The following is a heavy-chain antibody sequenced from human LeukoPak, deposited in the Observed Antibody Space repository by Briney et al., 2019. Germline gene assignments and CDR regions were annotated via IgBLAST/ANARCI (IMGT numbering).Heavy chain of an antibody. Sequence: GGSLRLSCAASGFTVSSNYMSWVRQAPGKGLEWVSVIYSGGTTYHADSVKGRFTISRDNSKNTLYLQMNSLRDEDTAVYYCTKIGGSGLLYYFDSWGQGTLVTVSS. V-gene: IGHV3-53*01. CDR2: IYSGGTT. J-gene: IGHJ4*02. CDR3: TKIGGSGLLYYFDS. D-gene: IGHD2-15*01. CDR1: GFTVSSNY.